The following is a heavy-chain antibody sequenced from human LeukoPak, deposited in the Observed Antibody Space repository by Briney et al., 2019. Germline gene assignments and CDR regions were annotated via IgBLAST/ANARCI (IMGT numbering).Heavy chain of an antibody. V-gene: IGHV4-39*01. J-gene: IGHJ4*02. CDR2: LHYGGTT. Sequence: SETLSLSCTVSGDSISSSSYYWGWIRQPPGKGLEWIASLHYGGTTYYKPSLKSRVAIFVDTSKNQFSLSLKSVTAADTAVYYCARQDGFKKMGLDYWGQGTLVTVSS. CDR3: ARQDGFKKMGLDY. D-gene: IGHD5-24*01. CDR1: GDSISSSSYY.